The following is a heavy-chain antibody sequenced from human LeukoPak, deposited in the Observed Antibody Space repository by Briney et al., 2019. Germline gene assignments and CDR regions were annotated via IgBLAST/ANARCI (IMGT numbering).Heavy chain of an antibody. V-gene: IGHV3-30*18. CDR2: ISYDGSNK. Sequence: GGSLRLSCAASGFTFSRYGMHWVRQASGKGLEWVALISYDGSNKYYADSVKGRFTISRDSSKNTLYLQMNSLRPEDTAVYYCAKGHPYGSGSYPVGYWGQGTLVTVSS. J-gene: IGHJ4*02. D-gene: IGHD3-10*01. CDR1: GFTFSRYG. CDR3: AKGHPYGSGSYPVGY.